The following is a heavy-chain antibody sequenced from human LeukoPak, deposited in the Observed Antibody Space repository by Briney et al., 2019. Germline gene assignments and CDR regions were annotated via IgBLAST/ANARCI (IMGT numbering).Heavy chain of an antibody. J-gene: IGHJ4*02. D-gene: IGHD5-24*01. Sequence: GSLRLSCAASGFTFSSYEMNWVRQPPGKVLEWIGEINHSGSTNYNPSLKSRVTISVDTSKNQFSLKLSSVTAADTAVYYCARRDGYIVRGFDYWGQGTLVTVSS. CDR3: ARRDGYIVRGFDY. V-gene: IGHV4-34*01. CDR2: INHSGST. CDR1: GFTFSSYE.